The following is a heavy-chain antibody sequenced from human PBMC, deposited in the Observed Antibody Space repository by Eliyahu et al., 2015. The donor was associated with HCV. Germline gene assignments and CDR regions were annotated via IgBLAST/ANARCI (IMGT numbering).Heavy chain of an antibody. CDR2: IRSKANSYAT. D-gene: IGHD3-16*01. CDR1: GFTFSGSA. V-gene: IGHV3-73*02. CDR3: TNRGGPGDY. J-gene: IGHJ4*02. Sequence: EVQLVESGGGLVQPGGSXKLXCAASGFTFSGSAMHWVRQASGKGLEWVGRIRSKANSYATAYAASVKGRFTISRDDSKNTAYLQMNSLKTEDTAVYYCTNRGGPGDYWGQGTLVTVSS.